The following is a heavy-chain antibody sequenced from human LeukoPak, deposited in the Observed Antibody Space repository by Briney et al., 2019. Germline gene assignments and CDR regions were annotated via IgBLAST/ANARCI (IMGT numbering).Heavy chain of an antibody. J-gene: IGHJ2*01. D-gene: IGHD3-10*01. CDR1: GFTFSSYS. Sequence: PGRSLRLSCAASGFTFSSYSMHWVRQAPGKGLEWAAVLSTIGGREYYADYVKRRFTISRETSKNTLYLQMDGLRVEHTALYYCGRAVAGATFDLWGGGTLVTVSS. CDR3: GRAVAGATFDL. V-gene: IGHV3-30*04. CDR2: LSTIGGRE.